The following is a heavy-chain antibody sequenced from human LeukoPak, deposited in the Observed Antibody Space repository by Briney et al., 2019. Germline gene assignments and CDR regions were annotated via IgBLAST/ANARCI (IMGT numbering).Heavy chain of an antibody. J-gene: IGHJ4*02. Sequence: GESLKISCKGSGYTFTNYWIGWVRQMPGKGLEWMGIVYPGDSDARYSPSFQGQVTFSADKSINTAYLQWSSLKASDTAIYYCARGGASTADYWGQGTLVTVSS. CDR2: VYPGDSDA. CDR1: GYTFTNYW. V-gene: IGHV5-51*01. D-gene: IGHD2-21*02. CDR3: ARGGASTADY.